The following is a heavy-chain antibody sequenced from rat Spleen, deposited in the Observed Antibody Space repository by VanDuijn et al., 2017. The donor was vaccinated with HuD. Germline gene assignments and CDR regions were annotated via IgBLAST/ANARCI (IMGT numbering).Heavy chain of an antibody. CDR2: MWSGGST. CDR3: ARDFGPFGITY. CDR1: GFSLTSYN. D-gene: IGHD4-3*01. Sequence: QVQLKESGPGLVQPSETLSLTCTVSGFSLTSYNVHWVRQPPGKGLEWMGVMWSGGSTDYNSLLKSRLSITRDTSKSQVFLKMNSLQTEDTATYSGARDFGPFGITYWGQGVMVTVSS. V-gene: IGHV2-45*01. J-gene: IGHJ2*01.